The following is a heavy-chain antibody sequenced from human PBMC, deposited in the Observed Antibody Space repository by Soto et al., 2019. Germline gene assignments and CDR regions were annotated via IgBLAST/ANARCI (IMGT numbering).Heavy chain of an antibody. CDR2: IYYSGST. CDR1: GGSISSSSYY. J-gene: IGHJ5*02. D-gene: IGHD3-22*01. V-gene: IGHV4-39*01. CDR3: ARGLPYYYASSGFPWFDP. Sequence: XATLSLTCTVSGGSISSSSYYWGWIRQPPGKGLEWIGSIYYSGSTYYNPSLKSRVTISVDTSKNQFSLKLSSVTAADTAVYYCARGLPYYYASSGFPWFDPWGQGTLVTVSS.